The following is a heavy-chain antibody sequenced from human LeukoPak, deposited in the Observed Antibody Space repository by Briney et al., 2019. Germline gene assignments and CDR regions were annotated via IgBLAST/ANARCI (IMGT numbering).Heavy chain of an antibody. D-gene: IGHD5-24*01. CDR2: INSNSGVT. CDR1: GYTFTGYY. CDR3: ARQSGDGTSYYFDY. V-gene: IGHV1-2*02. J-gene: IGHJ4*02. Sequence: GASVRVSCKASGYTFTGYYLHWVRQAPGQGLEWMGWINSNSGVTTYAQRFQGTVTMTRDTSISTAYMELSRLRSDDTAVYYCARQSGDGTSYYFDYWGQGTLVTVSS.